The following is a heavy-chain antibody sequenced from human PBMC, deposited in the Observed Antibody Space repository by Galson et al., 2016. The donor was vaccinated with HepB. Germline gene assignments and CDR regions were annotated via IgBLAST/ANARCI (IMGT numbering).Heavy chain of an antibody. CDR2: IYSGGTT. J-gene: IGHJ4*02. D-gene: IGHD2-15*01. CDR3: ARGGHSGTYNVGYYDF. CDR1: GFTVSANY. Sequence: SLRLSCAASGFTVSANYMSWVRQAPGKGLEWVSVIYSGGTTNCADSVKGRFTTSRHDYENTLFLQMNSLRPGDTAVYYCARGGHSGTYNVGYYDFWGQGTLVTVSS. V-gene: IGHV3-53*04.